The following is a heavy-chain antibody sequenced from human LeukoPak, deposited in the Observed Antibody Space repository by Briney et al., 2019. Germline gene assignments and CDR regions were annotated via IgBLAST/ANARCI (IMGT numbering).Heavy chain of an antibody. Sequence: SVKVSCKASGGTFSSYAISWVRQAPGQGLEWMGGTIPIFGTANYAQKFQGRVTITADKSTSTAYMGLSSLRSEDTAVYYCARSSGYGSGSYYRPFDYWGQGTLVTVSS. D-gene: IGHD3-10*01. CDR2: TIPIFGTA. V-gene: IGHV1-69*06. CDR1: GGTFSSYA. J-gene: IGHJ4*02. CDR3: ARSSGYGSGSYYRPFDY.